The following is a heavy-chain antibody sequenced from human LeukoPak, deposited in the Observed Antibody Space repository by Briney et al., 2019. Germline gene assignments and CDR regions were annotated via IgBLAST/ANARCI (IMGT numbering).Heavy chain of an antibody. CDR2: IKQDGNEK. Sequence: PGGSLRLSCAASGFTFSSYWMSWVRQAPGEGLEWVANIKQDGNEKYYVDSVKGRFTISRDNAKNSLYLQMNSLRAEDTAVYYCARDPTYGVVVAAALHYYYYMDVWGKGTTVTVSS. D-gene: IGHD2-15*01. V-gene: IGHV3-7*01. J-gene: IGHJ6*03. CDR1: GFTFSSYW. CDR3: ARDPTYGVVVAAALHYYYYMDV.